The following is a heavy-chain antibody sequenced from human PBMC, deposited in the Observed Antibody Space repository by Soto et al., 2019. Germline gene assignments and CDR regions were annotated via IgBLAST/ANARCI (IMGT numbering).Heavy chain of an antibody. CDR1: NGSFSVYY. V-gene: IGHV4-34*01. Sequence: PSETLSLTCAVYNGSFSVYYWTWIRQPPGKGLEWIGEINHSGSTNYNPSLKSRVTISVGTSKNQFSLKLSSVTAADTAVYYCARDSTRRGACDIWGQGTMVTVSS. D-gene: IGHD2-2*01. CDR3: ARDSTRRGACDI. J-gene: IGHJ3*02. CDR2: INHSGST.